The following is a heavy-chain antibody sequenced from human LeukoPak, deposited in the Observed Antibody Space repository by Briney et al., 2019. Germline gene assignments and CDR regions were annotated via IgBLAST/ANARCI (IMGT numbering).Heavy chain of an antibody. CDR3: ARERYCSGGSCYSVGYFDY. J-gene: IGHJ4*02. CDR1: GVTLRSNH. Sequence: GGSLRLSCAPSGVTLRSNHMSSGGQAPGKGLERCSVIYSGGSTYYADSVKGRFTITRDNYKNTLYLQMNSLSAEDTAVYYCARERYCSGGSCYSVGYFDYWGQGTLVTVSS. CDR2: IYSGGST. V-gene: IGHV3-66*01. D-gene: IGHD2-15*01.